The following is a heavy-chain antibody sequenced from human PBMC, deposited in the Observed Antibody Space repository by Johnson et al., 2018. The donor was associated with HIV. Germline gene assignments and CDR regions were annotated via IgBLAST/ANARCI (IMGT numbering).Heavy chain of an antibody. J-gene: IGHJ3*01. CDR3: ARGYILTGYSGAFDL. D-gene: IGHD3-9*01. Sequence: VQLVESGGGLVQPGGSLRLSCAASGFTFSRYDMHWVRQVTGKGLEWVSAIGAAGDTYYSDSVKGRITISRENAKNSLYLQMNSLRADDTAVHYCARGYILTGYSGAFDLWGQGTRVTVSS. CDR1: GFTFSRYD. V-gene: IGHV3-13*01. CDR2: IGAAGDT.